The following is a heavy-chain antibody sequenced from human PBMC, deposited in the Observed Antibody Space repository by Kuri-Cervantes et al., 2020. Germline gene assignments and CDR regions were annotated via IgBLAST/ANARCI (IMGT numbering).Heavy chain of an antibody. CDR1: GGSISSSSYY. J-gene: IGHJ2*01. V-gene: IGHV4-39*01. CDR3: ATQTEQPLGVEKYWYFDL. CDR2: IYYSGST. D-gene: IGHD3-3*01. Sequence: SETLSLTCTVSGGSISSSSYYWGWIRQPPGKGLEWIGSIYYSGSTYYNPSLKSRVTISVDTSKNQFSLKLSSVTAADTAVYYCATQTEQPLGVEKYWYFDLWGRGTLVTVSS.